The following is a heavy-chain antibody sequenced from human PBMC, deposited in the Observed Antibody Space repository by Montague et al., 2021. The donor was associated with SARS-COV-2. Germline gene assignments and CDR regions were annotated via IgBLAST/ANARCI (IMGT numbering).Heavy chain of an antibody. D-gene: IGHD3-22*01. CDR2: IYYSGST. CDR3: ARTGWLRGYFDL. CDR1: GGSISSSSYY. J-gene: IGHJ2*01. Sequence: SETLSLTCTVSGGSISSSSYYWGWIRQPPGKGLECIGSIYYSGSTYYNPSLKSRVTISVDTSKNHFSLKLSSVTAADTAVYYCARTGWLRGYFDLWGRGTLVTVSS. V-gene: IGHV4-39*07.